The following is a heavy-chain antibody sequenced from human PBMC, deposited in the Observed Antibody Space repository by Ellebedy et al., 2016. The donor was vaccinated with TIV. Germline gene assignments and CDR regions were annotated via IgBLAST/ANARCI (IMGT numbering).Heavy chain of an antibody. Sequence: ASVKVSXXVSGYTLTDLSMHWVRQAPGKGLEWMGGFDPEDGETIYAQKFQGRVTMTEDTSTDTAYMELSSLRSEDTAVYYCATDSYSELDAFDIWGQGTMVTVSS. J-gene: IGHJ3*02. CDR1: GYTLTDLS. V-gene: IGHV1-24*01. CDR3: ATDSYSELDAFDI. CDR2: FDPEDGET. D-gene: IGHD1-1*01.